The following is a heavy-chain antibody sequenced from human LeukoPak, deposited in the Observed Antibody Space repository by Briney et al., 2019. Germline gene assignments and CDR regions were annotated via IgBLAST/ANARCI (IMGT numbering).Heavy chain of an antibody. J-gene: IGHJ3*02. CDR3: ASAHSRYCSSTSCYRTHAFDI. CDR1: GGSISSCSYY. V-gene: IGHV4-39*01. D-gene: IGHD2-2*01. CDR2: IYYSGST. Sequence: SETLSLTCTVSGGSISSCSYYWGWIRQPPGKGLEWIGSIYYSGSTYYNPSLKSRVTISVDTSKNQFSLKLSSVTAADTAVYYCASAHSRYCSSTSCYRTHAFDIWGQGTMVTVSS.